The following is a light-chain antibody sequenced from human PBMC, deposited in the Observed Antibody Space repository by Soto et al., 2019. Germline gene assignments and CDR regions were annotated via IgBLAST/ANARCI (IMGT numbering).Light chain of an antibody. CDR1: SSNIGSKS. CDR2: SNN. CDR3: GAWDDTLNVLV. Sequence: QSVLTQPPSVSGTPGQTVTISCSGSSSNIGSKSVQWYQQLPETDPKQLIYSNNQLPSGGPDRFSCSKSCTSASLAISGLQYEDEAHYYCGAWDDTLNVLVFGGGTKLTVL. J-gene: IGLJ2*01. V-gene: IGLV1-44*01.